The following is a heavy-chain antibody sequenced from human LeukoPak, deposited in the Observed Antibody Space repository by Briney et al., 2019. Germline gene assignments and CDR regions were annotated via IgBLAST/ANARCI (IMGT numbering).Heavy chain of an antibody. CDR3: ARKVGTTMENFFDY. Sequence: GESLKISCKGSGYTFTNYWIGWVRQTPGKGLELMGILNPGDSDTRYSPSFQGQVTISVAKSISTAYLQWSSLKASDTATYYCARKVGTTMENFFDYWGQGTLVTVSS. CDR2: LNPGDSDT. J-gene: IGHJ4*02. CDR1: GYTFTNYW. D-gene: IGHD5-18*01. V-gene: IGHV5-51*01.